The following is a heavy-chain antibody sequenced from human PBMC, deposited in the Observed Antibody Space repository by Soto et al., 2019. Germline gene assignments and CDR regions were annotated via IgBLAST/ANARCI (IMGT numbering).Heavy chain of an antibody. CDR2: ISGSGGST. D-gene: IGHD6-19*01. Sequence: GGSLRLSCAASGFTFSSYSMNWVRQAPGKGLEWVSVISGSGGSTYYADSVKGRFTISRDNSKNTLYLQMNSLRAEDTAVYYCAKDLYSSGWSTNFGYWGQGTLVTVSS. CDR3: AKDLYSSGWSTNFGY. CDR1: GFTFSSYS. J-gene: IGHJ4*02. V-gene: IGHV3-23*01.